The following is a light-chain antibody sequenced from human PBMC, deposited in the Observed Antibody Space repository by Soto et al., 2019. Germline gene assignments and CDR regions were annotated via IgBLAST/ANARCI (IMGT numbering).Light chain of an antibody. CDR3: TSYTSSSPYV. V-gene: IGLV2-14*01. Sequence: QSVLTQPASVSGSPGQSITISCTGTSSDVGGYNYVSWYQQHPGKAPKLMIYEVRNRPSGISNRFSGSKSGNTASLTISGLQDEDEADYYCTSYTSSSPYVFGTGTKLTVL. CDR2: EVR. CDR1: SSDVGGYNY. J-gene: IGLJ1*01.